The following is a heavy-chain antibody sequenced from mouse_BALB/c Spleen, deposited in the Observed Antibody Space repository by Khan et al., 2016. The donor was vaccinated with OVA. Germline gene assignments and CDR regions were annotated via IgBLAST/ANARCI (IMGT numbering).Heavy chain of an antibody. J-gene: IGHJ4*01. CDR3: ARAKGWDNAMDC. CDR1: GFSLTSSG. D-gene: IGHD4-1*01. CDR2: IWAGGST. Sequence: VQLKQSGPGLVAPSQSLSITCTVSGFSLTSSGVHWVRQPPGKGLEWLGVIWAGGSTNYNSALMSRLSISKDNSKSQVFLKMNSLQTDDTAMYYCARAKGWDNAMDCWGQGTSVTVSS. V-gene: IGHV2-9*02.